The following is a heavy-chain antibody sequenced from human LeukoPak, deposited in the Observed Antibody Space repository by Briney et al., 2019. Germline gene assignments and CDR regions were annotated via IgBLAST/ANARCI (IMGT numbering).Heavy chain of an antibody. Sequence: LGESLKISCKGSGYSFTSHWIGWVRQMPGKGLEWMGIIYLADSETRYGPSFQGQVTISADKSISTAYLQWSSLKASDTAMYYCARHPSYTSGWPLDYWGQGTLVSVSS. CDR3: ARHPSYTSGWPLDY. D-gene: IGHD6-19*01. CDR2: IYLADSET. CDR1: GYSFTSHW. J-gene: IGHJ4*02. V-gene: IGHV5-51*01.